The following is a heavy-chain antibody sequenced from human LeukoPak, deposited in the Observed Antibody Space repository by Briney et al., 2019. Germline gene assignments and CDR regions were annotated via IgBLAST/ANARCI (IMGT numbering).Heavy chain of an antibody. Sequence: SETLSLTCTVSDDSSTIYYWTWIRQPPGKGLEWIGYIYYSGSTNYNPSLKSRVTISVDTSKNQFSLKLSSVTAADTAVYYCAQIRSTDWYFDLWGRGTLVTVSS. D-gene: IGHD4-17*01. J-gene: IGHJ2*01. CDR1: DDSSTIYY. CDR2: IYYSGST. CDR3: AQIRSTDWYFDL. V-gene: IGHV4-59*01.